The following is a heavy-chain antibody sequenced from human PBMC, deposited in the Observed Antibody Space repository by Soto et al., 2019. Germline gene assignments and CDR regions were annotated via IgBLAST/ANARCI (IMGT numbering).Heavy chain of an antibody. CDR2: VYYRGRS. J-gene: IGHJ4*02. D-gene: IGHD2-8*01. CDR1: GGSVSNSNYY. CDR3: VSQRTSVLTQAYFDY. Sequence: ETLSLTCPVSGGSVSNSNYYWGWIRQSPGKGLEWIGSVYYRGRSYSKSSVKSRVTISVDTSKNQFSLNLNSVTASDTAVYFCVSQRTSVLTQAYFDYWGPGALVTVSS. V-gene: IGHV4-39*01.